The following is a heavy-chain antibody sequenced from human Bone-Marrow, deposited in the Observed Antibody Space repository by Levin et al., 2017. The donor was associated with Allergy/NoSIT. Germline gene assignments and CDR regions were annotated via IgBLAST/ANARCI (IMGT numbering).Heavy chain of an antibody. Sequence: GESLKISCAASGFTFSSYAMSWVRQAPGKGLEWVSAISGSGGSTYYADSVKGRFTISRDNSKNTLYLQMNSLRAEDTAVYYCAKPYYYGSGSYRAPGEAVDYWGQGTLVTVSS. CDR2: ISGSGGST. V-gene: IGHV3-23*01. J-gene: IGHJ4*02. D-gene: IGHD3-10*01. CDR3: AKPYYYGSGSYRAPGEAVDY. CDR1: GFTFSSYA.